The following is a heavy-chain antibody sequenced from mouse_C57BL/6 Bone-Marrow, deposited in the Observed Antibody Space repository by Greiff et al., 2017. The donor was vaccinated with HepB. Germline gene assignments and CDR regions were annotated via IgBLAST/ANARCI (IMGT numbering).Heavy chain of an antibody. D-gene: IGHD2-3*01. V-gene: IGHV14-4*01. Sequence: VQLQQPGAELVMPGASVKLSCKASGYTFTSYWMHWVKQRPGQGLEWIGEIDPENGDTEYASKFQGKATITADTSSNTAYLQLSSLTSEDTAVYYCTRIYDGYSQGAMDYWGQGTSVTVSS. CDR2: IDPENGDT. CDR1: GYTFTSYW. CDR3: TRIYDGYSQGAMDY. J-gene: IGHJ4*01.